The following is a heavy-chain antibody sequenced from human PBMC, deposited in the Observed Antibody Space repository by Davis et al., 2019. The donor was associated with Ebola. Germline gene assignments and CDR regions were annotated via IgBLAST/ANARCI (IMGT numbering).Heavy chain of an antibody. J-gene: IGHJ4*02. V-gene: IGHV3-30*18. CDR2: ISYDGSNK. CDR1: GFTFSSYG. CDR3: AKDYMDY. Sequence: GESLKISCAASGFTFSSYGMHWVRQAPGKGLEWVAVISYDGSNKYYADSVKVRFTISRDNSKNTLYLQMNSLRAEDTAVYYCAKDYMDYWGQGTLVTVSS.